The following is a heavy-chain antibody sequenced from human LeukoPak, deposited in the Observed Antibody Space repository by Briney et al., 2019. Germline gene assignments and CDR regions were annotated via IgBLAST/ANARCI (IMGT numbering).Heavy chain of an antibody. CDR3: ARAGARSPFDY. V-gene: IGHV1-46*01. Sequence: ASVKVSCKASGYTFTSYYMHWVRQAPGQGLEWMGIINPSGGSTSYAQKFQGRVTMTRDTSTSTAYMELSSLRSEDTAFYYCARAGARSPFDYWGQGTLVTVSS. CDR1: GYTFTSYY. D-gene: IGHD3-10*01. CDR2: INPSGGST. J-gene: IGHJ4*02.